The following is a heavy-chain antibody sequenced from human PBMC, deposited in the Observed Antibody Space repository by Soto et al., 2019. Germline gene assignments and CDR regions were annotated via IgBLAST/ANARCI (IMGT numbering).Heavy chain of an antibody. CDR2: ISGSGGST. V-gene: IGHV3-23*01. D-gene: IGHD4-17*01. J-gene: IGHJ6*03. Sequence: PGGSLRLSYAASGFTFSGYAMSWVRQAPGKGLEWVSAISGSGGSTYYADSVKGRFTISRDNSKNTLYLQMNSLRAEDTAVYYCAKVPSSAIDYAGNYMDVWGKGTTVTVSS. CDR3: AKVPSSAIDYAGNYMDV. CDR1: GFTFSGYA.